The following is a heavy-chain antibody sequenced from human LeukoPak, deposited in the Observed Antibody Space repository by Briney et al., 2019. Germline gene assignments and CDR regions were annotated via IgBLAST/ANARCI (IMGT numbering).Heavy chain of an antibody. D-gene: IGHD2-21*01. CDR2: INPNSGGT. V-gene: IGHV1-2*02. CDR3: ARDAEVLWWYRGQGY. J-gene: IGHJ4*02. CDR1: GYTFTGYY. Sequence: ASVKVSCKASGYTFTGYYMHWVRQAPGQGLEWMGWINPNSGGTNYAQKLQGRVTMTTDTSTSTAYMELRSLRSDDTAVYYCARDAEVLWWYRGQGYWGQGTLVTVSS.